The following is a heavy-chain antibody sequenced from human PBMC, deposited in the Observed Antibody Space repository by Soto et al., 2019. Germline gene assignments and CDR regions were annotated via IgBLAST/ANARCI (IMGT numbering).Heavy chain of an antibody. CDR3: AHRRSGEYAYGSDV. D-gene: IGHD4-17*01. Sequence: QITLKESGPTLVKPTQTLTLTCTFSGVSLSTSGVGVGWIRQSQGKGLEWLALIYWDDDKRDSPSLESRRTITKHTSNNQLVLTMTNMDPVDTRAYYCAHRRSGEYAYGSDVWGQGTTVTLSS. V-gene: IGHV2-5*02. CDR1: GVSLSTSGVG. J-gene: IGHJ6*02. CDR2: IYWDDDK.